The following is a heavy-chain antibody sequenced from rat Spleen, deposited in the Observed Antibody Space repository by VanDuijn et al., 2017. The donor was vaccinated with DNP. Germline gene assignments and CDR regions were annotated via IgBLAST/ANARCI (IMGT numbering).Heavy chain of an antibody. J-gene: IGHJ3*01. V-gene: IGHV4-2*01. Sequence: EVKLVESGGGLVQPGRSLKLSCVVSGLNFNDYWLGWVRPAPGKGIEWIGEINEDSSIMNYNPSLREKILFSRDNDQNTLYLQMNDLDSEDTGIYYCVTRGDPYDNWFAYWGRGTLVTVSS. CDR2: INEDSSIM. D-gene: IGHD4-2*01. CDR3: VTRGDPYDNWFAY. CDR1: GLNFNDYW.